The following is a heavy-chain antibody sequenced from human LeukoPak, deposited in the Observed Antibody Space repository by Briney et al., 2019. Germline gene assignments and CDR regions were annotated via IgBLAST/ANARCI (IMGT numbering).Heavy chain of an antibody. V-gene: IGHV4-34*01. Sequence: SETLSLTCAVYGGSFSGYYWSWIRQPPGKGLEWIGEINHSGSTNYNPSLKSRVTISVDTSKNQFSLKLSSVTAADTAVYYCAREREVLYGSGTPSGYYYYYYMDVWGKGTTVTISS. CDR2: INHSGST. D-gene: IGHD3-10*01. J-gene: IGHJ6*03. CDR3: AREREVLYGSGTPSGYYYYYYMDV. CDR1: GGSFSGYY.